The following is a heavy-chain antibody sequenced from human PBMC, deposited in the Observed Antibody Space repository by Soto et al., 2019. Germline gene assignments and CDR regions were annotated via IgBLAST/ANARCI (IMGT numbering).Heavy chain of an antibody. CDR3: AKEGTYGSGSLYYFDH. V-gene: IGHV3-23*01. CDR1: GFTLSSHG. D-gene: IGHD3-10*01. Sequence: GGSLRLLCAVSGFTLSSHGMSWVRQAPRKGLEWVSAISGSGGSTYYADSVKGRFTISRDNSKNTLYLQMNSLRAEDTAVYYCAKEGTYGSGSLYYFDHWGQGTLVTVSS. J-gene: IGHJ4*02. CDR2: ISGSGGST.